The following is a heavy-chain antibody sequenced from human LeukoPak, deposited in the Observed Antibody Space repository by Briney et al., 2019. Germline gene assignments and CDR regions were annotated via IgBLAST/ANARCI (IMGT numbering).Heavy chain of an antibody. CDR3: ARECGLRYFDWSLLDYGMDV. J-gene: IGHJ6*02. CDR1: GFTFSSYS. D-gene: IGHD3-9*01. V-gene: IGHV3-21*01. Sequence: GGSLRLSCAASGFTFSSYSMNWVRQAPGKGLEWVSSISSSSSYICYADSVKGRFTISRDNAKNSLYLQMNSLRAEDTAVYYCARECGLRYFDWSLLDYGMDVWGQGTTVTVSS. CDR2: ISSSSSYI.